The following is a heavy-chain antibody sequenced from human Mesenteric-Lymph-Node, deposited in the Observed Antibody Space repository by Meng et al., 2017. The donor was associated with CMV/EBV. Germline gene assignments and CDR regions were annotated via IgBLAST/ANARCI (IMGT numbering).Heavy chain of an antibody. CDR1: GFTVSNNY. Sequence: GGSLRLSCVVSGFTVSNNYMSWVRQAPGKGLEWVSGISWNSGSIGYADSVKGRFTISRDNAKNSLYLQMNSLRAEDMALYYCAKGLRRYCSSTSCYAPFDYWGQGTLVTVSS. V-gene: IGHV3-9*03. CDR3: AKGLRRYCSSTSCYAPFDY. CDR2: ISWNSGSI. J-gene: IGHJ4*02. D-gene: IGHD2-2*01.